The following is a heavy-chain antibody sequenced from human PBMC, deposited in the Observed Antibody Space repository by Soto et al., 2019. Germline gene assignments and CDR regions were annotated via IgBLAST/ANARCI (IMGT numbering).Heavy chain of an antibody. J-gene: IGHJ4*02. CDR2: ISTYSGNT. Sequence: QVQLVQSGVEVKKPGASVKVSCTASGYTFSSNGISWVRQAPGQGIEWMGWISTYSGNTIYAQKFQGRVTMTTDTSTSTAYMELRSLRSDDTAVFYWARDKDHRFDSGGQGTLVTVSS. CDR3: ARDKDHRFDS. CDR1: GYTFSSNG. V-gene: IGHV1-18*01.